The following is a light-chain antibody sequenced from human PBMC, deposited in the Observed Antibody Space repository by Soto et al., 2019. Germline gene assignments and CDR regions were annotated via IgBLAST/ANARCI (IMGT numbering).Light chain of an antibody. J-gene: IGLJ1*01. V-gene: IGLV2-23*01. CDR2: EDN. CDR1: SSDVGSYNL. Sequence: QSALTQPASVSGSPGQSITISCTGTSSDVGSYNLVSWYQQHPGKAPKLIIYEDNRRPSGISNRFSGSKSGNTASLTISVLQAEDEADYYCCSYAGSRTYVFGTGTKLTVL. CDR3: CSYAGSRTYV.